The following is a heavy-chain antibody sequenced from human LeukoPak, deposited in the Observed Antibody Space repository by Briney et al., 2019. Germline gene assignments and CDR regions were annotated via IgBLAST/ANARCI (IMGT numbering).Heavy chain of an antibody. CDR1: GGSLSGYY. CDR2: INHSGSI. V-gene: IGHV4-34*01. CDR3: ARVVVAVGPDY. J-gene: IGHJ4*02. Sequence: SETLSLTCAVYGGSLSGYYWNWIRQPPGKGLEWIGEINHSGSIHYNPPLQSRVTLSVDTSKNQFSLKLYSVTAADTAVYYCARVVVAVGPDYWGQGALVTVSS. D-gene: IGHD2-21*01.